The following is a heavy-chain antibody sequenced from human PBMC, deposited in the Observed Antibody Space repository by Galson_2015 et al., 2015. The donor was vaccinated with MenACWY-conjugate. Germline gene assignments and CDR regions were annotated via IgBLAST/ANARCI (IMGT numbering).Heavy chain of an antibody. D-gene: IGHD6-13*01. J-gene: IGHJ6*02. CDR3: ARDSSSWNGEEYYYGLDV. CDR1: GYMFTSYG. CDR2: INIHDGNA. Sequence: SVKVSCKASGYMFTSYGISWVRQAPGQGLEWMGWINIHDGNANYAQKFQGRVTMTTDTSTSTAYMELRSLRSDDTAVYYCARDSSSWNGEEYYYGLDVWGQGTTVTVSS. V-gene: IGHV1-18*01.